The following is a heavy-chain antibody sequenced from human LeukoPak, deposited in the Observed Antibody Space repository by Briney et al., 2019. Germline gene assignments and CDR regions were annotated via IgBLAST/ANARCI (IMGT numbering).Heavy chain of an antibody. CDR3: ARGPSTRFDS. Sequence: KPSETPALTCRVSGGSLTSYFWSWIRPPAREGLEWIGRIYVSGSTNYNPSLKSRVTLSADTSRNQFSLKLSSVTAADTAVYYCARGPSTRFDSWGQGTLVTVSS. CDR1: GGSLTSYF. V-gene: IGHV4-4*07. J-gene: IGHJ4*02. CDR2: IYVSGST. D-gene: IGHD2-2*01.